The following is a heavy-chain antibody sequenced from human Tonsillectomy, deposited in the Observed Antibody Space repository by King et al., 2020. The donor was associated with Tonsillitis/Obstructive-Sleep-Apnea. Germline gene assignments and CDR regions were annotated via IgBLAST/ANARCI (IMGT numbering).Heavy chain of an antibody. CDR2: INHSGST. CDR1: GGSFSGYY. J-gene: IGHJ4*02. CDR3: ARRSGYYYDSSGAFDY. D-gene: IGHD3-22*01. V-gene: IGHV4-34*01. Sequence: VQLQQWGAGLLKPSETLSLTCAVYGGSFSGYYWNWIRQPPGKGLECIGEINHSGSTNYNPSLKSRVTISVDTSKNQFSLKLSSVAAADTAVYYCARRSGYYYDSSGAFDYWGQGTLVTVSS.